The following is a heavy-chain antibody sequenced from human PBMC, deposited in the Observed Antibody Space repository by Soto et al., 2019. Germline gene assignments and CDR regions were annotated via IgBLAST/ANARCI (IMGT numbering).Heavy chain of an antibody. CDR1: GGSISSYY. CDR3: AREGDKYYDFWSGYYYYYYGMDV. J-gene: IGHJ6*02. D-gene: IGHD3-3*01. CDR2: IYTSGST. V-gene: IGHV4-4*07. Sequence: PSETLSLTCTVSGGSISSYYWSWIRQPAGKGLEWIGRIYTSGSTNYNPSLKSRVTMSVDTSKNQFSLKLSSVTAADTAVYYCAREGDKYYDFWSGYYYYYYGMDVWGQGTTVT.